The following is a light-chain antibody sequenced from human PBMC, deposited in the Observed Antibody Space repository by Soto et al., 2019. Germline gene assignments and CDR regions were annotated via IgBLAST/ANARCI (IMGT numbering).Light chain of an antibody. CDR2: DVS. CDR3: SSYTSSTSYV. CDR1: SSDVGGYNY. V-gene: IGLV2-14*01. J-gene: IGLJ1*01. Sequence: QSLLTQPASLSGSSGQSITISFTGTSSDVGGYNYVSWYQQHPGKAPKLMIYDVSNRPSGVSNRFSGSKSGNTASLTISGLQAEDEADYYCSSYTSSTSYVFGTGTKVTVL.